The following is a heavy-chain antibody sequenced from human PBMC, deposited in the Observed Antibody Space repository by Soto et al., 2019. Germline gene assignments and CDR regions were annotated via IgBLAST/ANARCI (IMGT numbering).Heavy chain of an antibody. Sequence: GSLRLSCAASGFTFSSYAMHWVRQAQGKGLEYVSAISSNGGSTYYANSVKGRFTISRDNSKNTLYLQMGSLRAEDMAVYYCARDQSANYDYIWGSYRYGIIDYWGQGTLVTVSS. CDR3: ARDQSANYDYIWGSYRYGIIDY. CDR2: ISSNGGST. V-gene: IGHV3-64*01. CDR1: GFTFSSYA. J-gene: IGHJ4*02. D-gene: IGHD3-16*02.